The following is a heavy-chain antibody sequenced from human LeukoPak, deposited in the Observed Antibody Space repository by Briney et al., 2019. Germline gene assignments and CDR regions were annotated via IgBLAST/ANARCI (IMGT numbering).Heavy chain of an antibody. Sequence: GGSLRLSCAASGFTFSSYSMNWVRQAPGKGLEWVSSISSSSSYIYYADSVKGRLTISRDNAKNSLYLQMNSLRAEDTAVYYCARDPTIVVVPAAMFDYWGQGTLVTVSS. J-gene: IGHJ4*02. D-gene: IGHD2-2*01. CDR3: ARDPTIVVVPAAMFDY. CDR2: ISSSSSYI. CDR1: GFTFSSYS. V-gene: IGHV3-21*01.